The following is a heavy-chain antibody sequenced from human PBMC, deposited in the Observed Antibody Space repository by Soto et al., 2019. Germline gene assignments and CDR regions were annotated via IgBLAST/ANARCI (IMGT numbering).Heavy chain of an antibody. V-gene: IGHV3-23*01. CDR3: AKARCSTTNCYVPDY. CDR1: GFTFSTYT. J-gene: IGHJ4*02. CDR2: ISGSGGSP. Sequence: EVQLLESGGDLVQPGGSLRLSCAASGFTFSTYTMSWVRQAPGKGLEWVSAISGSGGSPSYADSVQGRFTISRDNPKNTLYLQMTSLRAEDTAMYYCAKARCSTTNCYVPDYWGQGTLVTVSS. D-gene: IGHD2-2*01.